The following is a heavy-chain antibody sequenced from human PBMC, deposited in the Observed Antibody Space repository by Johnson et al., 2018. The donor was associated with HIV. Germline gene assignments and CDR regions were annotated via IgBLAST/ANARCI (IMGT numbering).Heavy chain of an antibody. Sequence: QVQLVESGGGVVQPGRSLRLSCVASGINFKTYAMHWVRQAPGKGLEWVAVISYDGINKYYPDSVKGRFTISRDNSKNTLYLQMNSLRAEDTAVYYCARLRQEANCGADCHWAIWGQGTMVTVSS. D-gene: IGHD2-21*02. CDR1: GINFKTYA. CDR2: ISYDGINK. CDR3: ARLRQEANCGADCHWAI. J-gene: IGHJ3*02. V-gene: IGHV3-30-3*01.